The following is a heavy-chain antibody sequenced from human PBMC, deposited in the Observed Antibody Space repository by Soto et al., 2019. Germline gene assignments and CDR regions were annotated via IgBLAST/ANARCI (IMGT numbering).Heavy chain of an antibody. V-gene: IGHV3-30*18. CDR2: ISYDGSNK. D-gene: IGHD6-6*01. Sequence: GGSLRLSCAASGFTFSSYGMHWVRQAPGKGLEWVAVISYDGSNKYYADSVKGRFTISRDNSKNTLYLQMNSLRAEDTAVYYCAKDRGSSLGFPYYYYYYGMDVWGQGTTVTVSS. CDR1: GFTFSSYG. CDR3: AKDRGSSLGFPYYYYYYGMDV. J-gene: IGHJ6*02.